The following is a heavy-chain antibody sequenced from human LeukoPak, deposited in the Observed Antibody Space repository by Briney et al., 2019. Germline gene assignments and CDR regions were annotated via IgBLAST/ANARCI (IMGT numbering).Heavy chain of an antibody. CDR2: ISGSGGST. D-gene: IGHD6-19*01. V-gene: IGHV3-23*01. J-gene: IGHJ4*02. CDR3: AKCDSSGWYVEDY. Sequence: QPGGSLRLSCAASGFTFSSYAMSWARQAPGKGLEWVSAISGSGGSTYYADSVKGRFTISRDNSKNTLYLQMNSLRAEDAAVYYCAKCDSSGWYVEDYWGQGTLVTVSS. CDR1: GFTFSSYA.